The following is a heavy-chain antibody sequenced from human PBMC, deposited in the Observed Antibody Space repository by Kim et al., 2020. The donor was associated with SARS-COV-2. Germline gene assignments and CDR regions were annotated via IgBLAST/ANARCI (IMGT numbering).Heavy chain of an antibody. J-gene: IGHJ4*02. CDR3: ATAGRWTYDVSTGYYDDFLDF. CDR1: GFSMSTAN. CDR2: SWFGSIDY. Sequence: GGSLRLSCEASGFSMSTANIYWVRQAPGKGLEWVALSWFGSIDYYYADSVKGRFTVSRDNSKNTVYLLVTGLRADDTAVYYCATAGRWTYDVSTGYYDDFLDFWGQGTLVPVSS. V-gene: IGHV3-33*01. D-gene: IGHD3-9*01.